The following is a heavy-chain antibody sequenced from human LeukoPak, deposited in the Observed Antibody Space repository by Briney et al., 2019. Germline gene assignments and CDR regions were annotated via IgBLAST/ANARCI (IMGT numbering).Heavy chain of an antibody. CDR2: IYTSGAT. Sequence: SETLSLTCTVPSGSISSYYWNWIRQPAGKGLEWIGRIYTSGATKYTPSLKSRVTMSVDTSKNQFSLKLSSVTAADTAVYYCARGGVPGAGNWFDPWGQGTLVTVSS. CDR1: SGSISSYY. D-gene: IGHD2-2*01. J-gene: IGHJ5*02. V-gene: IGHV4-4*07. CDR3: ARGGVPGAGNWFDP.